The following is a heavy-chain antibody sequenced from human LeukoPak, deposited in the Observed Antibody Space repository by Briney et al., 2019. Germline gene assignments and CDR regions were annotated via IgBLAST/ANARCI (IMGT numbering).Heavy chain of an antibody. V-gene: IGHV4-59*01. J-gene: IGHJ4*02. CDR3: AREGDCSGGSCSGAYDY. CDR1: GGSISSYY. Sequence: SETLSLTCTVSGGSISSYYWSWIRQPPGKGLEWIGYIYYSGSTNYNPSLKSRVTISVDTSKNQFSLKLSSVTAADTAVYYCAREGDCSGGSCSGAYDYWGQGTLVTVSS. D-gene: IGHD2-15*01. CDR2: IYYSGST.